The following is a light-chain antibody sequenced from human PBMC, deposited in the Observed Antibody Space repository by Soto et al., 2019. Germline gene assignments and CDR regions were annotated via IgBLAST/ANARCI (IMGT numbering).Light chain of an antibody. Sequence: IQLTQSPSSLSASVGDRVTITCRASQSISSWLAWYQQKPGKAPKLLIYDASSLESGVPSRFSGSGSGTEFTLTISSLQPDDFATYYCQQYNSYWYTFGQGTRLEI. CDR1: QSISSW. CDR2: DAS. V-gene: IGKV1-5*01. J-gene: IGKJ5*01. CDR3: QQYNSYWYT.